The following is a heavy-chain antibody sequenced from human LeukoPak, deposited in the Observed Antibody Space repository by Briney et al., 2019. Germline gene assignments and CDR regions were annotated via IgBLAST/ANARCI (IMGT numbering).Heavy chain of an antibody. D-gene: IGHD2-8*01. V-gene: IGHV3-23*01. Sequence: GGSLGLSCAASGFTFSSYAMSWVRQAPGKGLEWVSAISGSGGSTYYADSVKGRFTISRDNSKNTLYLQMNSLRAEDTAVYYCAKDCEGSRYRTNGVTNNPVWAQGTLVTVSS. J-gene: IGHJ4*02. CDR2: ISGSGGST. CDR3: AKDCEGSRYRTNGVTNNPV. CDR1: GFTFSSYA.